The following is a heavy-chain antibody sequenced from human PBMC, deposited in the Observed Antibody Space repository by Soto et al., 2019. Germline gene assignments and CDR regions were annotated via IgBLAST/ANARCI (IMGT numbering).Heavy chain of an antibody. Sequence: QVQLVQSGAEVKKPGASVKVSCKASGYTFTSYGISWVRQAPGQGLEWMGWISAYNGNTNYAQKLQGRVTMTTDTSTSTAYMELRSLRSDDTAVYYCARDLARGYYDSSGYYGGYYFGYWGQGTLVTVSS. V-gene: IGHV1-18*01. CDR1: GYTFTSYG. D-gene: IGHD3-22*01. J-gene: IGHJ4*02. CDR3: ARDLARGYYDSSGYYGGYYFGY. CDR2: ISAYNGNT.